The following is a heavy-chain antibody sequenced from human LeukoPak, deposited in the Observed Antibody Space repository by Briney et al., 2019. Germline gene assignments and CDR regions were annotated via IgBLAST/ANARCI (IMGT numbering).Heavy chain of an antibody. V-gene: IGHV3-23*01. CDR2: ISGSGGST. CDR1: GFTFSSFV. Sequence: GGSLRLSCAASGFTFSSFVMSWVRQAPGKGLEWVSTISGSGGSTYYADSVKGRFTISRVNSKSTLSLQMNGLRADDTAIYYCAKVTYYFGSGTYHFPDYWGHGILFTVSS. CDR3: AKVTYYFGSGTYHFPDY. D-gene: IGHD3-10*01. J-gene: IGHJ4*01.